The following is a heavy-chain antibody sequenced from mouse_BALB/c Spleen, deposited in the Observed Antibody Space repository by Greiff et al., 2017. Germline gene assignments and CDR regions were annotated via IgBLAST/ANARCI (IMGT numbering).Heavy chain of an antibody. J-gene: IGHJ3*01. CDR3: ARSREVRRVFAY. V-gene: IGHV3-2*02. D-gene: IGHD2-14*01. CDR1: GYSITSDYA. CDR2: ISYSGST. Sequence: EVQLQQSGPGLVKPSQSLSLTCTVTGYSITSDYAWNWIRQFPGNKLEWMGYISYSGSTSYNPSLKSRISITRDTSKNQFFLQLNSVTTEDTATYYCARSREVRRVFAYWGQGTLVTVSA.